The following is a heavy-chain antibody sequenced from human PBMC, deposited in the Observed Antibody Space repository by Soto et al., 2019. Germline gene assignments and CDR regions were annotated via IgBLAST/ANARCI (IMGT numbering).Heavy chain of an antibody. J-gene: IGHJ4*02. CDR3: ASEGTGLDY. D-gene: IGHD3-10*01. CDR1: GGSISSSSYY. Sequence: PSETLSLTCTVSGGSISSSSYYWGWIRQPPGKGLEWIGSIYYSGSTYCNPSLKSRVTISVDTSKNQFSLKLSSVTAADTAVYYCASEGTGLDYWGQGTLVTVSS. CDR2: IYYSGST. V-gene: IGHV4-39*01.